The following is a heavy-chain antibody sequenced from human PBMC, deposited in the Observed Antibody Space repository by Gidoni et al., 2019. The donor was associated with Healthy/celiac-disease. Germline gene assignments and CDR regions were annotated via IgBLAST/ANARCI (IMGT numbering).Heavy chain of an antibody. CDR1: GNIFTSYW. D-gene: IGHD6-13*01. CDR2: IYPGDSDT. Sequence: ELQLVQSGAEVKKPGESLKISCKGSGNIFTSYWIGWVRQMLGKGLECMGIIYPGDSDTRDGPSFQGQVTISADKSISTAYLQWSSLKASDTAMYYCARRAWTKYSSSWYVDYWGQGTLVTVSS. CDR3: ARRAWTKYSSSWYVDY. J-gene: IGHJ4*02. V-gene: IGHV5-51*01.